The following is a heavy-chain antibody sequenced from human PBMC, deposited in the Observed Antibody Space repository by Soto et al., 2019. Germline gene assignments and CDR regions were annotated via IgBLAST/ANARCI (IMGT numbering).Heavy chain of an antibody. Sequence: GGSLRLSCAASGFAFSKYALTWVRQGPGKGLEWVSAISGSGESKYDADSVKGRFTISRDNSKNTLYLQMNSLRAEDTAIYYCAKTSGVIVVVTSFDHWGQGTLVTVSS. CDR2: ISGSGESK. CDR1: GFAFSKYA. D-gene: IGHD3-22*01. V-gene: IGHV3-23*01. J-gene: IGHJ4*02. CDR3: AKTSGVIVVVTSFDH.